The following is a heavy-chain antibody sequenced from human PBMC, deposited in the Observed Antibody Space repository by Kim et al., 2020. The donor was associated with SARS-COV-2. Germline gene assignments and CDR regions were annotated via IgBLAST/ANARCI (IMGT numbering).Heavy chain of an antibody. D-gene: IGHD1-26*01. V-gene: IGHV1-69*04. Sequence: NYAQKFQGRVTITADKSTSTAYMELSSLRSEDTALYYCAREGGSSYYMDVWGKGTTVTVSS. J-gene: IGHJ6*03. CDR3: AREGGSSYYMDV.